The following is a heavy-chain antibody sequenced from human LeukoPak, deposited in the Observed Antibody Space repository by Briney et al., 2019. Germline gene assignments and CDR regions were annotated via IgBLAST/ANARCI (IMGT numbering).Heavy chain of an antibody. CDR2: IKTDGSEK. Sequence: GSLRLSCAASGFTFRGHWMTWVRQAPGQGLEWVANIKTDGSEKFYMDALKGRFTISRDNAKSTMYLQMNSLRAEDTAVYYCVRFRRDYYYGLDVWGQGTTVTVSS. CDR1: GFTFRGHW. J-gene: IGHJ6*02. V-gene: IGHV3-7*01. CDR3: VRFRRDYYYGLDV.